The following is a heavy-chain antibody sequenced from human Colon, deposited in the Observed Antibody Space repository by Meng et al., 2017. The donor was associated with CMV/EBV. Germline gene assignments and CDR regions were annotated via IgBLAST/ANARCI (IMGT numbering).Heavy chain of an antibody. D-gene: IGHD3-22*01. CDR2: IFTDDRT. CDR1: GFIVSSNY. J-gene: IGHJ4*02. V-gene: IGHV3-66*01. CDR3: AREYFYDKGRRSFDL. Sequence: QVVGSGGGLFQPGGSLRLSCAASGFIVSSNYMNWVRQAPGKGLEWVSVIFTDDRTYYADSVKGRFTISRDDSKNTVSLQMNSLRAEDTAVYYCAREYFYDKGRRSFDLWGQGTLVTVSS.